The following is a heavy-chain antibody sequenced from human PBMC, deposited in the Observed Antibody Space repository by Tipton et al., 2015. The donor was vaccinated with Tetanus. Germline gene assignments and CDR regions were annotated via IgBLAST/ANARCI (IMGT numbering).Heavy chain of an antibody. CDR3: AKVRAVVIIILDY. CDR2: ISGSGGST. J-gene: IGHJ4*02. Sequence: SLRLSCAASGFTFSSYAMSWVRQAPGTGLEWVSAISGSGGSTYYADSVKGRFTISRDNSKNTLYLQMNSLRAEDTAVYYCAKVRAVVIIILDYWGQGTLVTVSS. D-gene: IGHD3-3*01. CDR1: GFTFSSYA. V-gene: IGHV3-23*01.